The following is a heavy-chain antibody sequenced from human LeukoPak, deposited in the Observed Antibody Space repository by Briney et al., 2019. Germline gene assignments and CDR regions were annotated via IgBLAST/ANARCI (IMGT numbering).Heavy chain of an antibody. J-gene: IGHJ4*02. Sequence: GGSLRLSCAASGFTFSSYSMNWVRQAPGKGLEWVSSISSSSSYIYYADSVKGRFTISRDNAKNSLYLQMNSLRAEDTAVYYCARDRYYYGSGSYRDYWGQGTLVTVSS. V-gene: IGHV3-21*04. D-gene: IGHD3-10*01. CDR2: ISSSSSYI. CDR3: ARDRYYYGSGSYRDY. CDR1: GFTFSSYS.